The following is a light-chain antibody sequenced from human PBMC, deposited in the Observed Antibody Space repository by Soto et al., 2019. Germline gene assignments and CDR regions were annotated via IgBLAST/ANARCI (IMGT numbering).Light chain of an antibody. V-gene: IGLV2-14*03. J-gene: IGLJ1*01. CDR2: DVT. CDR1: SSDVGAYNY. Sequence: QSVLTQPASVSGSPGQSITISCTGTSSDVGAYNYVSWYQQYPGKAPKLMIYDVTSRPSGVSNRFSGSKSDNAASLTISGLQAEDEADYYCCSYTSSSSLVFGTGTKVTVL. CDR3: CSYTSSSSLV.